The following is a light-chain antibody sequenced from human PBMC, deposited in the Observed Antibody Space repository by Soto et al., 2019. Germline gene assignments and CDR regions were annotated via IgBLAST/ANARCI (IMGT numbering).Light chain of an antibody. CDR3: SSYTSSTTWV. CDR1: SSDVGAYNY. Sequence: QSALTQHASMSGSPGQSITISCTGTSSDVGAYNYVSWYQQHPGKAPKLMIYEVSNRPSGVSDRFSGSRSGNTASLTISGLQAEDESDYYCSSYTSSTTWVFGGGTKLTVL. CDR2: EVS. J-gene: IGLJ3*02. V-gene: IGLV2-14*01.